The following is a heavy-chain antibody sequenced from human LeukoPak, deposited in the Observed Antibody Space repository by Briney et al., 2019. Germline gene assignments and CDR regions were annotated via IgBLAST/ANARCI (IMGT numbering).Heavy chain of an antibody. J-gene: IGHJ4*02. CDR2: IYYSGST. D-gene: IGHD6-19*01. V-gene: IGHV4-31*03. Sequence: SETLSLTCIVSGDSFSSGGYYCSWIRQHPGKGLEWVGYIYYSGSTYYNPSLKSRLTISLDTSKNQFSLQLTSVTAADTAVYYCARRSGYNFDYWRQGTLVTVSS. CDR3: ARRSGYNFDY. CDR1: GDSFSSGGYY.